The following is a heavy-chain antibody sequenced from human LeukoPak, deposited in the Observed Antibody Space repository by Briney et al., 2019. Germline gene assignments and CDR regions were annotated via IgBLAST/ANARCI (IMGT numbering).Heavy chain of an antibody. CDR1: GGSISSYY. CDR3: ARQSFYGIYYYYYMDV. CDR2: IYYSGST. D-gene: IGHD5/OR15-5a*01. V-gene: IGHV4-59*08. Sequence: SETLSLTCTVSGGSISSYYWSWIRQPPGKGLEWIGYIYYSGSTNYNPSLKSRVTISVDTSKNQFSLKVRSVTAADTAVYYCARQSFYGIYYYYYMDVWGKGTTVTVSS. J-gene: IGHJ6*03.